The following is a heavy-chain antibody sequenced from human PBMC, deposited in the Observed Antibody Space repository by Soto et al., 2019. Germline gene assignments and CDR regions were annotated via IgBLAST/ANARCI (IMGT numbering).Heavy chain of an antibody. CDR1: GYTFTSYG. J-gene: IGHJ5*02. V-gene: IGHV1-18*01. Sequence: QVQLVQSGAEVKKPGASVKVSCKASGYTFTSYGISWVRQAPGQGLAWMGWISAYNGNTNYAQKLPGRVTMTPDTATSTAYMELRSLRSDDTAVYYCARVDLQYQLPRRGWFDPWGQGTLVTVSS. D-gene: IGHD2-2*01. CDR2: ISAYNGNT. CDR3: ARVDLQYQLPRRGWFDP.